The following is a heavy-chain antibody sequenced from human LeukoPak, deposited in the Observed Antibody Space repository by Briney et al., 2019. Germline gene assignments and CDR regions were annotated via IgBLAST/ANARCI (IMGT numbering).Heavy chain of an antibody. Sequence: PSETLSLTCTVSGGSISNYYWSWLRQPAGKGLEWIGRISNSGSTNYNLVHKSRVTMSVDTSKKQFSVGLSSVTAADTAMYYCAREAGASSFRPLDCWGQGVLVSVSS. CDR2: ISNSGST. J-gene: IGHJ4*02. D-gene: IGHD1-26*01. CDR3: AREAGASSFRPLDC. CDR1: GGSISNYY. V-gene: IGHV4-4*07.